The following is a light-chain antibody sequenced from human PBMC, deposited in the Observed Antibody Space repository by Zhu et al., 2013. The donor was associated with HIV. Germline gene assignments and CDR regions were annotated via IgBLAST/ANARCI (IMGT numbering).Light chain of an antibody. CDR3: SSYTSSSTPV. J-gene: IGLJ2*01. Sequence: QSALTQPASVSGSPGQSITISCTGTSSDVGSYNLVSWYQQYPGKVPKLIIYEVNERPSGVSNRFSGSKSGNVASLTISGLQAEDEAHYYCSSYTSSSTPVFGGGTKLTVL. CDR1: SSDVGSYNL. CDR2: EVN. V-gene: IGLV2-14*02.